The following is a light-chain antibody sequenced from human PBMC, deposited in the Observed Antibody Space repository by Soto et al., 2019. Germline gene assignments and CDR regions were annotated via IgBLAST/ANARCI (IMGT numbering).Light chain of an antibody. Sequence: ALTQPPSASGSPGQSVTISCTGTKSDIGVYDFVSWYQHHPGKAPRLIIYEVVQRPSGVPDRFSGSKSGNTASLTVSGLQAADEADYFCKSYAGSNTYVFGSRTKGTVL. CDR2: EVV. CDR3: KSYAGSNTYV. V-gene: IGLV2-8*01. J-gene: IGLJ1*01. CDR1: KSDIGVYDF.